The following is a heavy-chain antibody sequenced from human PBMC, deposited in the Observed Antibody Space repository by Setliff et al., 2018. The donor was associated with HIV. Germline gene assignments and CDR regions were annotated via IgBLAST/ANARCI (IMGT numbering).Heavy chain of an antibody. CDR3: AAGGGSRFSPNAFDI. V-gene: IGHV1-58*01. Sequence: SVKVSCKAFGFTFSTSAVQWVRQSRGEPLEWIGWVAVGSGASNYAQKFQERVTISTDISTSTAYIELSSLRSEDTALYYCAAGGGSRFSPNAFDIWGRGTVVTVSS. J-gene: IGHJ3*02. CDR2: VAVGSGAS. CDR1: GFTFSTSA. D-gene: IGHD1-26*01.